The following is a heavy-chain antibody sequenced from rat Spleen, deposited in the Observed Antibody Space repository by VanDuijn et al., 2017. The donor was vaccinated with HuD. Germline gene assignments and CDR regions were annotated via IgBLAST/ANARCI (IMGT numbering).Heavy chain of an antibody. D-gene: IGHD2-5*01. CDR2: ITNAAGKV. V-gene: IGHV5-31*01. J-gene: IGHJ2*01. Sequence: VQLKESGPGLVQPSQTLSLTCSVSGFSLISNSVHWIRQPPGKGLEWVASITNAAGKVYYPDSVKGRFTISRDTAQNILYLQMNSPRSEDTATYYCTRGGYFRYWGQGVMVTVSS. CDR3: TRGGYFRY. CDR1: GFSLISNS.